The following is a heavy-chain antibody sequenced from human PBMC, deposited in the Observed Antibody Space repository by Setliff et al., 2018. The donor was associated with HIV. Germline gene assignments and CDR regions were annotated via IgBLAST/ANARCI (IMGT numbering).Heavy chain of an antibody. CDR2: IYHSGST. CDR1: GYSISRGYH. J-gene: IGHJ3*02. CDR3: ARGYGHIVEVIASDAFDI. Sequence: PSETLSLTCAVAGYSISRGYHWGWIRQPPGKGLEWIGNIYHSGSTFYNPSLKSRVTTSVDTSKNQFSLKLRSVTAADTAVYYCARGYGHIVEVIASDAFDIWCQGIMFTVSS. D-gene: IGHD2-21*01. V-gene: IGHV4-38-2*01.